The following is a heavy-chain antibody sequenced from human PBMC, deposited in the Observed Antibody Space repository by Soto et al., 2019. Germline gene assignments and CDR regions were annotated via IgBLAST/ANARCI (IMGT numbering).Heavy chain of an antibody. CDR1: GYTFTSYG. J-gene: IGHJ4*02. CDR3: AGDPVAGTYFDN. CDR2: INAYNGNT. V-gene: IGHV1-18*01. Sequence: QVQLVQSGAEVKKPGASVKVSCKASGYTFTSYGISWVRQAPGQGLEWMGWINAYNGNTNYAQKLQGRVTMTTDTSTSTAYIELRSLRADYTAVFYCAGDPVAGTYFDNWGQGTLGTVSS. D-gene: IGHD6-19*01.